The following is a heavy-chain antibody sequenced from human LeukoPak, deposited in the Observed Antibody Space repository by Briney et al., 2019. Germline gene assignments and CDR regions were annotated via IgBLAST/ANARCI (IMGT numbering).Heavy chain of an antibody. CDR3: TTYGDYAPGSDY. CDR2: IKSKAAIYAT. Sequence: GGSLRLSCAASGFTFSGSAIHGVRQASGKGREWVVRIKSKAAIYATAYAAWVKGRFTISRDDSENTAYLQMNSLKTEDTAVYYCTTYGDYAPGSDYWGQGTLVTVSS. D-gene: IGHD4-17*01. CDR1: GFTFSGSA. J-gene: IGHJ4*02. V-gene: IGHV3-73*01.